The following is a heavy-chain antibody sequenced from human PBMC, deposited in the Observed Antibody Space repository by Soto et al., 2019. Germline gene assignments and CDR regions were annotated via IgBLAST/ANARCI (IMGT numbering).Heavy chain of an antibody. CDR1: GFRFSNYG. CDR3: ARGGGTTRWYYYYGMDV. V-gene: IGHV3-33*01. CDR2: IWYDGSHK. D-gene: IGHD1-7*01. J-gene: IGHJ6*02. Sequence: QVQLVESGGGVVQPGRSLRLSCAASGFRFSNYGMHWVRQAPGKGLEWVAVIWYDGSHKYYADSVKGRFTISRDNSKNTLYLQTNSLRAEDTAVYYCARGGGTTRWYYYYGMDVWGQGTTVTVCS.